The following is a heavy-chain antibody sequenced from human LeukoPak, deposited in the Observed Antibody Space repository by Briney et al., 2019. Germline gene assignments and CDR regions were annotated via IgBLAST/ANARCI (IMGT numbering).Heavy chain of an antibody. CDR1: GYTFTSNY. D-gene: IGHD5-12*01. CDR2: INPSGGST. V-gene: IGHV1-46*01. J-gene: IGHJ3*02. CDR3: ARGRDIVATPGDHDAFDI. Sequence: ASVKVSCKASGYTFTSNYMHWVRQAPGQGLEWMGIINPSGGSTRYTQKFQGRVNMTRDTSTSTVYMELSSLTSEDTAVYYCARGRDIVATPGDHDAFDIWGQGTMVTVSS.